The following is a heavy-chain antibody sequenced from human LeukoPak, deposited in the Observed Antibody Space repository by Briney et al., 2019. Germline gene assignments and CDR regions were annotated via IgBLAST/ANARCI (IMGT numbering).Heavy chain of an antibody. V-gene: IGHV3-64*01. Sequence: GGSLRLSCAASGFTFSHYAIHWVRQAPAKGLECVSAISSNGVSTYYANSVKGRFTISRDNSKNTLYLQMGSLRTEDTAVYYCVRLNSALDSWGQGTLVTVSS. CDR3: VRLNSALDS. CDR2: ISSNGVST. J-gene: IGHJ4*02. CDR1: GFTFSHYA. D-gene: IGHD1/OR15-1a*01.